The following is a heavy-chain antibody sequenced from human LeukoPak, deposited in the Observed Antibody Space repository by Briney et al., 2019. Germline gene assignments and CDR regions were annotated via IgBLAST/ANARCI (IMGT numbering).Heavy chain of an antibody. D-gene: IGHD6-19*01. CDR1: GFTFSSYA. Sequence: GGSLRLSCAASGFTFSSYAMNWVRQAPGKGLEWLSSISESGGTRDYADSVKGRFTISRDNSKNTLYLQMNSLRADDTAVYYCARQWLVNGWGQGTLVTVSS. J-gene: IGHJ4*02. CDR2: ISESGGTR. V-gene: IGHV3-23*01. CDR3: ARQWLVNG.